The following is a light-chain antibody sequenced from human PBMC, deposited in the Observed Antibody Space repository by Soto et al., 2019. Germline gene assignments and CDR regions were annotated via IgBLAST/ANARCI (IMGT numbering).Light chain of an antibody. CDR2: GAS. CDR1: QSVGAQ. CDR3: QQRNDWGS. V-gene: IGKV3-11*01. J-gene: IGKJ4*01. Sequence: EVVLTQYPASLSLSPGERATLSCRASQSVGAQFAWYQQKPGQSPRLLIYGASNRTSGISARFSGSGSGTDFTLTITGLEPEDSAVYYCQQRNDWGSFGGGTRVEIK.